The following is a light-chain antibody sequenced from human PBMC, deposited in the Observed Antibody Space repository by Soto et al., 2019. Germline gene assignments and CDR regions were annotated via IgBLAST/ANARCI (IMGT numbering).Light chain of an antibody. CDR2: GVS. V-gene: IGKV3-11*01. CDR1: QSVTSN. J-gene: IGKJ4*01. CDR3: QQRSKWPLT. Sequence: EIVLTQSSATLSLSPGERATLSCRASQSVTSNALAWYQQKPGQAPRLLIYGVSSRATGIPDRFSGSGSGTDLALPISSLEPEDFAVYYCQQRSKWPLTFGGGTKVEIK.